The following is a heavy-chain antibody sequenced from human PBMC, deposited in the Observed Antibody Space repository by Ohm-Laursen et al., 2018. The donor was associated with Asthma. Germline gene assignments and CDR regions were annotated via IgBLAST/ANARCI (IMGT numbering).Heavy chain of an antibody. Sequence: GSLRLSCTASGFTFSSYGMTWIRQAPGKGLEWVSYISSHARNIYYADSVKGRFTISRDNAKNSLDLQMNNLRAEDTAVYFCARPSCSGTKCSSELEYWGQGTLVTVSS. CDR2: ISSHARNI. D-gene: IGHD2-15*01. J-gene: IGHJ4*02. V-gene: IGHV3-11*01. CDR1: GFTFSSYG. CDR3: ARPSCSGTKCSSELEY.